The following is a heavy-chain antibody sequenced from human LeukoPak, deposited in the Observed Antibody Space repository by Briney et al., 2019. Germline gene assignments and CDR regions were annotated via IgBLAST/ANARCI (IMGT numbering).Heavy chain of an antibody. J-gene: IGHJ3*02. Sequence: PGRSLRLSCAASGFTFSSSGVQSARHAPGSGRGWVAFIWYDGSNKYYADSVKGRFTISRDNSKNTLYLQMNSLRAEDTAVYYCATVTRSWQAFDIWGQGTMVTVSS. D-gene: IGHD4-11*01. V-gene: IGHV3-33*01. CDR1: GFTFSSSG. CDR2: IWYDGSNK. CDR3: ATVTRSWQAFDI.